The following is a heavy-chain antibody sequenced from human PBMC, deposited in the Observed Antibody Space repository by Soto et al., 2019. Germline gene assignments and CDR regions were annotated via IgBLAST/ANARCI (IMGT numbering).Heavy chain of an antibody. CDR1: GGSISSGGYY. Sequence: SETLSLTCTVSGGSISSGGYYWSWIRQHPGKGLEWIRYIYYSGSTYYNPSLKSRVTISVDTSKNQFSLKLSSVTAADTAVYYCARDWDGAHGPLYGMDVWGQGTTVTVSS. CDR3: ARDWDGAHGPLYGMDV. V-gene: IGHV4-31*03. CDR2: IYYSGST. J-gene: IGHJ6*02. D-gene: IGHD1-26*01.